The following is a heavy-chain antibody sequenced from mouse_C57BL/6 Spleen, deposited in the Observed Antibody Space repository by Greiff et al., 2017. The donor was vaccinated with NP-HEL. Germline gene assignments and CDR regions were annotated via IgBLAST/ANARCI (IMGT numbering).Heavy chain of an antibody. CDR3: TRMGYFDY. CDR1: GFTFSSYA. CDR2: ISSGGDYI. J-gene: IGHJ2*01. Sequence: EVMLVESGEGLVKPGGSLKLSCAASGFTFSSYAMSWVRQTPEKRLEWVAYISSGGDYIYYADTVKGRFTISRDKARNTLYLQMSRLKSKDTAMYYCTRMGYFDYWGQGTTLTVSS. V-gene: IGHV5-9-1*02.